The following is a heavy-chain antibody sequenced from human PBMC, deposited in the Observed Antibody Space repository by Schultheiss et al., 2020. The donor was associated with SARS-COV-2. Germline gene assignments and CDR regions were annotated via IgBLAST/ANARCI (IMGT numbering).Heavy chain of an antibody. J-gene: IGHJ3*02. V-gene: IGHV5-51*01. Sequence: GESLKISCQGSGYKFATSWIGWVRQMPGKGLEWVGFIYPADSDTRYSPSFQGQVTISADKSISTAYLQWSSLKASDTAMYYCASLGWDYCSSTSCYTGFYAFDIWGQGTMVTVSS. CDR1: GYKFATSW. CDR3: ASLGWDYCSSTSCYTGFYAFDI. D-gene: IGHD2-2*02. CDR2: IYPADSDT.